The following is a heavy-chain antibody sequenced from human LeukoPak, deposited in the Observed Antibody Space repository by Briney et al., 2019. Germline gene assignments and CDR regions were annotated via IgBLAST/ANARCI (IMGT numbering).Heavy chain of an antibody. V-gene: IGHV3-23*01. Sequence: PGGSLRLSCAASGFTFNVYAMSWVRQAPGKGLEWVSAISGSGGSTYYADSVKGRFTISRDNSKNTLYLQMNSLRAEDTAVYYCAKERWELPQFVDFDYWGQGTLVTVSS. D-gene: IGHD1-26*01. CDR2: ISGSGGST. CDR3: AKERWELPQFVDFDY. CDR1: GFTFNVYA. J-gene: IGHJ4*02.